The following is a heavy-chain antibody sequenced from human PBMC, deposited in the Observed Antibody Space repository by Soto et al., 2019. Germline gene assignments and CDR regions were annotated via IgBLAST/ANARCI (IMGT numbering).Heavy chain of an antibody. J-gene: IGHJ4*02. CDR2: INHSGST. D-gene: IGHD3-10*02. CDR1: VGSFSGHY. CDR3: ARVVGCSGDYFDY. Sequence: QVHLQQWGGGLSKPSETLSLTCAVYVGSFSGHYWSWIRQPPGKGLEWIGEINHSGSTNYNPSLTCRVTISVDTSKNQFSLKLSSVTAADTAVYYGARVVGCSGDYFDYWGQGTLVTVSS. V-gene: IGHV4-34*01.